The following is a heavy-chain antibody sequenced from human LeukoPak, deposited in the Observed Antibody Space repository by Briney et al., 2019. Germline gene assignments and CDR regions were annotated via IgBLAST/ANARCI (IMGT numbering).Heavy chain of an antibody. CDR1: GITVGNNY. J-gene: IGHJ4*02. Sequence: SGGSLRLSCAASGITVGNNYFSWVRQAPGKGLEWVALIYSVGSTVYADSVKGRFTISRGSSRNTLFLQMNSLRPEDTAVYHCTRNRPETPLGYWGQGTLVTVSS. V-gene: IGHV3-53*01. CDR2: IYSVGST. CDR3: TRNRPETPLGY. D-gene: IGHD1-14*01.